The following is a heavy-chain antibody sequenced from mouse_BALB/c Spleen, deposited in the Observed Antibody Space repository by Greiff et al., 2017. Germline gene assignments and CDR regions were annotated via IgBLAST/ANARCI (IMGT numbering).Heavy chain of an antibody. CDR1: GFNIKDTY. CDR3: ANIYYDYEGTSMDY. J-gene: IGHJ4*01. Sequence: EVQLVESGAELVKPGASVKLSCTASGFNIKDTYMHWVKQRPEQGLEWIGRIDPANGNTKYDPKFQGKATITADTSSNTAYLQLSSLTSEDTAVYYCANIYYDYEGTSMDYWGQGTSVTVSS. CDR2: IDPANGNT. V-gene: IGHV14-3*02. D-gene: IGHD2-4*01.